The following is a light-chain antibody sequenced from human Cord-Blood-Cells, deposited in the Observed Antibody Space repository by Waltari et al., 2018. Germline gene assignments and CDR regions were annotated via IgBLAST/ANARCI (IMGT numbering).Light chain of an antibody. CDR3: QQYNNWPLT. CDR1: QSVSSN. CDR2: GAS. V-gene: IGKV3D-15*01. Sequence: EIVLTLSPATLSVYPGERATFSCRARQSVSSNLAWYQQKPGQAPRLLIYGASTRATGIPARFSGSGSGTEFTLTISSLQSEDFAVYYCQQYNNWPLTFGGGTKVEIK. J-gene: IGKJ4*01.